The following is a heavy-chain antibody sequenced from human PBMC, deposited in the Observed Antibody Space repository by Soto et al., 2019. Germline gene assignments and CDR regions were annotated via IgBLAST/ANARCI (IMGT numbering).Heavy chain of an antibody. CDR1: GYTFTSYY. D-gene: IGHD5-18*01. V-gene: IGHV1-46*01. J-gene: IGHJ5*02. CDR2: INPSGDST. Sequence: ASVKVSCKASGYTFTSYYMHWVRQAPGQGLEWMGIINPSGDSTGYAQKFQGRVTMTRDTSTSTVYMELSSLTSEDTAVYYCGYSYGCSEVSVDPWGQGTLVTVSS. CDR3: GYSYGCSEVSVDP.